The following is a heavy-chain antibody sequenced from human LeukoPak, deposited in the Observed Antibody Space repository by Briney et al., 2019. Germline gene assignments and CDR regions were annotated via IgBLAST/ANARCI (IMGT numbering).Heavy chain of an antibody. V-gene: IGHV1-69*13. J-gene: IGHJ6*02. CDR3: ARDIYCSGGSCYYYYGMDV. CDR2: IIPIFGTA. CDR1: GGTFSSYA. Sequence: SVKVSCKASGGTFSSYAISWVRQAPGQGLEWMGGIIPIFGTANYAQKFQGRVTITAGESTSTAYMELSSLRSEDTAVYYCARDIYCSGGSCYYYYGMDVWGQGTTVTVSS. D-gene: IGHD2-15*01.